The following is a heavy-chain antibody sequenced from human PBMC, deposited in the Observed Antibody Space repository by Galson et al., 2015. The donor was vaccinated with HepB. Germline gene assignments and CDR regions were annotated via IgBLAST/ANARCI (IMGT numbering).Heavy chain of an antibody. D-gene: IGHD3-16*01. V-gene: IGHV3-30*18. CDR2: ISYDGSNK. CDR3: AKDRGFNDYVWGSFLDDP. J-gene: IGHJ5*02. CDR1: GFTFSSYG. Sequence: SLRLSCAASGFTFSSYGMHWVRQAPGKGLEWVAVISYDGSNKYHADSVKGRFTISRDNSKNTLYLQMSGLRTGDTAVYYCAKDRGFNDYVWGSFLDDPWGQGILVTVSS.